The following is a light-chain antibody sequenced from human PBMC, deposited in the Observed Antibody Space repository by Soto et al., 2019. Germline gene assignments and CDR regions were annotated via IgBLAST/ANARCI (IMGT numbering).Light chain of an antibody. CDR3: PRTYSTTWS. CDR1: QGISTY. Sequence: MSQSPSSLSGCAGYSVTITCRASQGISTYLNWYQQKPGKAPKLLIYAASSLQSGVPSRVSGSGSETEFTLSISSLQPEAYASYSCPRTYSTTWSFGRGTKVDI. V-gene: IGKV1-39*01. J-gene: IGKJ1*01. CDR2: AAS.